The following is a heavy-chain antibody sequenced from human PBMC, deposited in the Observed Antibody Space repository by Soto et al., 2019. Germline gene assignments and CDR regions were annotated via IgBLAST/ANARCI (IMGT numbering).Heavy chain of an antibody. CDR2: IFYSGNT. CDR3: ARHAPGGPFDY. CDR1: GGSINSYY. J-gene: IGHJ4*01. Sequence: PSETLSLTCTVSGGSINSYYWSWIRQPPGKGLEWIGYIFYSGNTNYSPSLNSRVTLSVDTSKNQFSLKLTSVTAADTAVYYCARHAPGGPFDYWGRGTLVTVSS. V-gene: IGHV4-59*08.